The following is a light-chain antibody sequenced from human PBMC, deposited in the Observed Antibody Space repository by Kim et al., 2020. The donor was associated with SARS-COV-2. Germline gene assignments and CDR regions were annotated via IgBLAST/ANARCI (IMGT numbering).Light chain of an antibody. Sequence: GQTATISSSGSRSKIVAHFVYCYQHLPGAAPKLLIYRNGQRPSGVPDRFSGSKSGTSASLVISGLRSEDEADYYCAAWDDRVTGWVFGGGTKVTVL. V-gene: IGLV1-47*01. CDR3: AAWDDRVTGWV. CDR2: RNG. CDR1: RSKIVAHF. J-gene: IGLJ3*02.